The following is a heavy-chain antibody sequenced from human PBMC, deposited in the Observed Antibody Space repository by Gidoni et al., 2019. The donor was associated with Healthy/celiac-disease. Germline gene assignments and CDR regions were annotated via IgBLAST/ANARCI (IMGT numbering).Heavy chain of an antibody. V-gene: IGHV1-69*12. CDR2: IIPIFGTA. Sequence: QVQLVQSGAEVKKPGSSVKVSCKASGGTLRSYSIRWVIQAPGQGRECMGGIIPIFGTANYEQKFQGRVTITADESTSTAYMELSSLRAEETAGYYCASSFTMFGVVIIPANAFDIWGQGTMVTVSS. CDR3: ASSFTMFGVVIIPANAFDI. CDR1: GGTLRSYS. D-gene: IGHD3-3*01. J-gene: IGHJ3*02.